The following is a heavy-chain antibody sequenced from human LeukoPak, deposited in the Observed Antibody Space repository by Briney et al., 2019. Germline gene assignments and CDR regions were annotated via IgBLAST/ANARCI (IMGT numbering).Heavy chain of an antibody. CDR2: IKSKTDGGTT. CDR3: TTQWLAPFPDY. V-gene: IGHV3-15*01. Sequence: GGSLRLSCAASGFTVSSNYMSWVRQAPGKGLEWVGRIKSKTDGGTTDYAAPVKGRFTISRDDSKNTLYLQMNSLKTEDTTVYYCTTQWLAPFPDYWGQGTLVTVSS. D-gene: IGHD6-19*01. J-gene: IGHJ4*02. CDR1: GFTVSSNY.